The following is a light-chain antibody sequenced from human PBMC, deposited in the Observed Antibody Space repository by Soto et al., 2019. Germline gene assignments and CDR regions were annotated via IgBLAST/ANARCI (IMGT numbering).Light chain of an antibody. J-gene: IGLJ2*01. CDR3: AAWDDSLNSVI. CDR2: TDD. V-gene: IGLV1-44*01. CDR1: SSSIGSNT. Sequence: QSVLTQPPSASGTPGQRVIISCSGSSSSIGSNTVNWYRQHPGTAPTVLIYTDDQRPSGVPARFSCSWSGTSAALAISGLQPEDEADYYCAAWDDSLNSVIFGGGTKLTVL.